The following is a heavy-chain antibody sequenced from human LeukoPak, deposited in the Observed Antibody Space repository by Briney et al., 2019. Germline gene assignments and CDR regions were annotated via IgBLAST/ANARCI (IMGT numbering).Heavy chain of an antibody. D-gene: IGHD4-17*01. V-gene: IGHV3-23*01. CDR3: ARDYADYVGYFFFDY. Sequence: GGSRRLSCAASGFTFNDYAMNWVRQAPGKGLEWVSSISGGGETTYYADSAKGRFTISRDNSQNTLYLQMNSLRAEETAVYYCARDYADYVGYFFFDYWGQGTLVTVSS. J-gene: IGHJ4*02. CDR2: ISGGGETT. CDR1: GFTFNDYA.